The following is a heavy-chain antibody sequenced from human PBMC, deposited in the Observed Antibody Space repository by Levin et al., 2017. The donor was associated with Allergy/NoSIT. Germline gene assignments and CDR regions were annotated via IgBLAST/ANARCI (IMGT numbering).Heavy chain of an antibody. D-gene: IGHD6-13*01. Sequence: GGSLRLSCAASGFTFSSYSMNWVRQAPGKGLEWVSYISISSTTMYYADSVKGRFTISRDTAKNSLYLQMNSLRDEDTAVYYCAREANVGSSWTGWFDPWGQGALVTVSS. V-gene: IGHV3-48*02. CDR2: ISISSTTM. CDR1: GFTFSSYS. CDR3: AREANVGSSWTGWFDP. J-gene: IGHJ5*02.